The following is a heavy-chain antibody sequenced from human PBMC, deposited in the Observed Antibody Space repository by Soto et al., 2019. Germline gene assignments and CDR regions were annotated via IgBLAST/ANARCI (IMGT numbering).Heavy chain of an antibody. CDR3: ARDLSTYDSSPFDP. V-gene: IGHV3-11*05. D-gene: IGHD3-22*01. CDR1: GFTFSDYD. Sequence: GGSLGLSCAASGFTFSDYDMSWIRQAPGRGLEWVSYISGSNTYANYADSVKGRFTISRDNAKNSLYLQMNSLRAEDTAVYYCARDLSTYDSSPFDPWGQGTLVTVSS. J-gene: IGHJ5*02. CDR2: ISGSNTYA.